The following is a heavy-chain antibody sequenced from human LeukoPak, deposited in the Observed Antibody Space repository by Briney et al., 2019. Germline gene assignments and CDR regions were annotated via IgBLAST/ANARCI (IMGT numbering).Heavy chain of an antibody. CDR3: AKEKDNYGSGSLNFDY. V-gene: IGHV3-30*18. J-gene: IGHJ4*02. D-gene: IGHD3-10*01. CDR2: ISYDGSNK. CDR1: GFTFSSYW. Sequence: QTGGSLRLSCAASGFTFSSYWMTWVRQAPGKGLEWVAVISYDGSNKYYADSVKGRFTISRDNSKNTLYLQMNSLRAEDTAVYYCAKEKDNYGSGSLNFDYWGQGTLVTVSS.